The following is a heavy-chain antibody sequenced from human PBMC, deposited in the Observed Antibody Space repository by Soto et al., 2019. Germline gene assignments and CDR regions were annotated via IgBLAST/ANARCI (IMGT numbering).Heavy chain of an antibody. D-gene: IGHD2-21*01. V-gene: IGHV3-30*18. J-gene: IGHJ4*02. CDR2: ISYDGSNK. CDR3: AKDILVEMATIWEYGGIDY. Sequence: GGSLRLSCAASGFTFSSYGMHWVRQAPGKGLEWVAVISYDGSNKYYADSVKGRFTISRDNFKNTLYLQMNSLRAEDTAVYYCAKDILVEMATIWEYGGIDYWGQGTLVTVSS. CDR1: GFTFSSYG.